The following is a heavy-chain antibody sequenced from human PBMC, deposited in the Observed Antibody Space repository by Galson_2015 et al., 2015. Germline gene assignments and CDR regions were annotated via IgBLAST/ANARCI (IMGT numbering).Heavy chain of an antibody. CDR2: ISAYNGNT. J-gene: IGHJ6*02. Sequence: SVKVSCKASGYTFTSYGISWVRQAPGQGLEWMGWISAYNGNTNYAQKLQGRVTMTTDTSTSTAYMELRSLRSDDTAVYHCARGEDYGDPLDGMDVWGQGTTVTVSS. CDR3: ARGEDYGDPLDGMDV. V-gene: IGHV1-18*04. CDR1: GYTFTSYG. D-gene: IGHD4-17*01.